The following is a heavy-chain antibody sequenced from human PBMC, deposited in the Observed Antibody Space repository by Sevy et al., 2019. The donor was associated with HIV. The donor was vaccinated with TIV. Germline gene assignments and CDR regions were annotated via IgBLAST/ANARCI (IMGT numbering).Heavy chain of an antibody. CDR3: AKLRSAFGPLDD. V-gene: IGHV3-9*01. Sequence: GGSLRLSCAASGFTFDEYGMHWVRQAPGKGLEWVSGINWNSGNIGYADSVKGRFTISRDNAKNSLYLQMNSLRAEDTAVYSCAKLRSAFGPLDDWGQGTLVTVSS. CDR2: INWNSGNI. J-gene: IGHJ4*02. D-gene: IGHD3-16*01. CDR1: GFTFDEYG.